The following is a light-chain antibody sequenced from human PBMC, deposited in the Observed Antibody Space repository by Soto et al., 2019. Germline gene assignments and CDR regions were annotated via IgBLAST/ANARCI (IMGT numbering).Light chain of an antibody. CDR1: SSDVGGYNY. CDR3: SSFEASNNLL. V-gene: IGLV2-8*01. Sequence: QSVLTQPPSASGSPGQSVTISCTGTSSDVGGYNYVSWYQQHPGKAPKLMIYEVSKRPSGVPDRFSGSTSGNTASLTVSGLQVEDEADYYCSSFEASNNLLFGGGTKVTVL. J-gene: IGLJ2*01. CDR2: EVS.